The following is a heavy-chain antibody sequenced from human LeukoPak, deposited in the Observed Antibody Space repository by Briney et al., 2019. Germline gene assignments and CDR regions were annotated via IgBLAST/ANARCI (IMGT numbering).Heavy chain of an antibody. D-gene: IGHD2-8*01. J-gene: IGHJ4*02. CDR2: IREDGSQK. V-gene: IGHV3-7*01. Sequence: GGSLRLSCAASGFVFSDHWMTWVRQAPGKGLEWVASIREDGSQKSAVDSVRGRFSISRDNAKNSVYLQMDSLRAEDTAVYYCARGPTNGQAFDYWGQGTLVSVSS. CDR3: ARGPTNGQAFDY. CDR1: GFVFSDHW.